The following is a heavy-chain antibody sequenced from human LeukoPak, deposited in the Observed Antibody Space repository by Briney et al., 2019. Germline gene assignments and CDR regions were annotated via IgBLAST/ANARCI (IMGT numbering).Heavy chain of an antibody. J-gene: IGHJ4*02. Sequence: SETLSLTCTVSGGSISSSSYYWGWIRQPPGKGLEWIGSIYYSGSTYYNPSLKSRVTISVDTSKNQFSLKLSSVTAADTAVYYCARGDNSGYVYFGYWGQGTLVTVSS. CDR2: IYYSGST. CDR1: GGSISSSSYY. V-gene: IGHV4-39*01. D-gene: IGHD5-12*01. CDR3: ARGDNSGYVYFGY.